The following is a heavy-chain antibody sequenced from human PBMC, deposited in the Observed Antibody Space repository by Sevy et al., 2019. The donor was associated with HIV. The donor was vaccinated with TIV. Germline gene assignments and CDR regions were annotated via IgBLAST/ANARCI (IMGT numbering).Heavy chain of an antibody. J-gene: IGHJ5*02. CDR1: GLTFSSYW. D-gene: IGHD6-19*01. V-gene: IGHV3-7*03. Sequence: GGSLRLSCAASGLTFSSYWMSWVRQAPGKGLEWVAHIKQDGSEKYYVDSVKGRFTISRDNAKNSLYLQMNSLRAEDTAVYYCARDRHRSIAVAGSRTQNWFDPWGQGTLVTVSS. CDR3: ARDRHRSIAVAGSRTQNWFDP. CDR2: IKQDGSEK.